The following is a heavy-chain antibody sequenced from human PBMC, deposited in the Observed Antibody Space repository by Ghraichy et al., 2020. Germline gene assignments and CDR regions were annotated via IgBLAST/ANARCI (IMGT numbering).Heavy chain of an antibody. Sequence: GGSLRLSCATSGFTFSSSAMSWVRQAPGKGLEWVSGISGGAGRTPYADSVKGRFIISRDNSKNTLYLQMNSLRAEDTAVYYCAKSAGGMTAVTTRYFHYWGQGTLVTVSS. D-gene: IGHD4-11*01. J-gene: IGHJ4*02. CDR2: ISGGAGRT. CDR3: AKSAGGMTAVTTRYFHY. V-gene: IGHV3-23*01. CDR1: GFTFSSSA.